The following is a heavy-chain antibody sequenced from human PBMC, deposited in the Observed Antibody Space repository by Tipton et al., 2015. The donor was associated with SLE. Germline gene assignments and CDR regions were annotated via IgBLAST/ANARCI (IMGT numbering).Heavy chain of an antibody. V-gene: IGHV4-59*01. CDR3: ARDQVGVGDFDY. CDR2: IHHSGST. J-gene: IGHJ4*02. Sequence: TLSLTCTVSGGSISSYYWSWIRQPPGKGLEWIGYIHHSGSTNYNPSLQSRVTISRDPSKNQFSLKLISATAAATAVYYCARDQVGVGDFDYWSQGTLVTVSS. CDR1: GGSISSYY. D-gene: IGHD3-16*01.